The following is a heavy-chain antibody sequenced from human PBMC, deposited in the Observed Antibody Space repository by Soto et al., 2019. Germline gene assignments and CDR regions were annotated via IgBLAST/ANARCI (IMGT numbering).Heavy chain of an antibody. V-gene: IGHV1-69*02. Sequence: QVQLVQSGAEVKQPGSSVKVSCKASGDTFNFYTINWVRQAPGLGLEWMGRFNPILSMSNSALSFQGRVTRTADKATSTANTVLRSLRSEDTAGYYCATRYGSGYRGSYYWGQGVRVTVSS. D-gene: IGHD3-10*01. J-gene: IGHJ4*02. CDR1: GDTFNFYT. CDR3: ATRYGSGYRGSYY. CDR2: FNPILSMS.